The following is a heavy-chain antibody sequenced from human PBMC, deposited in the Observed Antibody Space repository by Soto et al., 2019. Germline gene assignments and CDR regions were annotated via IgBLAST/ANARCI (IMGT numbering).Heavy chain of an antibody. D-gene: IGHD2-21*02. CDR1: GYTFTDYF. Sequence: ASVKVSCKTSGYTFTDYFIHWVRQAPGQGLEWMGIISLYHHSTSYAQKFQGRLTVTNDTSTTTVYMELSSLTSEDTAVYWCARELYSCGGDCPYYMDYWGQGTLVTVSS. J-gene: IGHJ4*02. CDR2: ISLYHHST. V-gene: IGHV1-46*01. CDR3: ARELYSCGGDCPYYMDY.